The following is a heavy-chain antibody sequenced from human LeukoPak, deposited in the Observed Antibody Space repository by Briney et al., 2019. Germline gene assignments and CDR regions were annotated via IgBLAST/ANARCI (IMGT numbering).Heavy chain of an antibody. D-gene: IGHD5-12*01. V-gene: IGHV5-51*01. CDR2: VYPRDSDT. J-gene: IGHJ4*02. CDR3: ARRQYSGYDFDF. Sequence: GESLKISCKASGYIFTNYWIGWVRQMPGKGLEWMGIVYPRDSDTRYSPSFQGQVTVSADKSISTAYLQWNTLEASDTAMYYCARRQYSGYDFDFWGQGTLVTVSS. CDR1: GYIFTNYW.